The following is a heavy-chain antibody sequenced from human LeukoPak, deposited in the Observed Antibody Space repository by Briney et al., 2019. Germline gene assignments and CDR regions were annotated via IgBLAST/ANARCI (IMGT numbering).Heavy chain of an antibody. CDR3: AREKEAVAGRESWFDP. V-gene: IGHV3-74*01. J-gene: IGHJ5*02. CDR2: INSDGSST. CDR1: GFTFDDYG. Sequence: RGGSLRLSCAASGFTFDDYGMSWVRQAPGKGLVWVSRINSDGSSTSYADSVKGRLTISRDNAKNTLYLQMNSLRAEDTAVYHCAREKEAVAGRESWFDPWGQGTLVTVSS. D-gene: IGHD6-19*01.